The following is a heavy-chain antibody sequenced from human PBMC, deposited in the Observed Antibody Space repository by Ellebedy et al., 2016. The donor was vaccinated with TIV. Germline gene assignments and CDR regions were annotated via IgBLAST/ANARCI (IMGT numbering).Heavy chain of an antibody. Sequence: GESLKISXAASGFTFSNYSMNWVRQAPGKGLEWVSSISSSSSYTNYADSVKGRFTISRDNAKNTLYLQMNSLRAEDTAVYYCAREHIAVAGTNYYYYGMDVWGQGTTVTVSS. CDR1: GFTFSNYS. D-gene: IGHD6-19*01. J-gene: IGHJ6*02. V-gene: IGHV3-21*01. CDR2: ISSSSSYT. CDR3: AREHIAVAGTNYYYYGMDV.